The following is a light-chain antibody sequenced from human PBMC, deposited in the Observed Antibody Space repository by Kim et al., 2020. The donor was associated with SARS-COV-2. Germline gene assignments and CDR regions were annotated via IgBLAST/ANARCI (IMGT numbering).Light chain of an antibody. CDR2: GAS. Sequence: EIVLTQSPGTLSLSLGERATLSCRASQSVSSSYLAWYQQKPGQAPRLLISGASSRATGIPDRFSGSGSGTDFTLTISRLEPEDFAVYSCQQYNRSPRTFGLGTKVDIK. CDR1: QSVSSSY. V-gene: IGKV3-20*01. CDR3: QQYNRSPRT. J-gene: IGKJ1*01.